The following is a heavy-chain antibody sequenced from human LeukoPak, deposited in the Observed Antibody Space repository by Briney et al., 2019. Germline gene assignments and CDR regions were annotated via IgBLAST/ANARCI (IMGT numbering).Heavy chain of an antibody. Sequence: ASVKVSCKASGYTFTGYYMHWVRQAPGQGLEWMGWVTSYNGDTNYAQKFHGRVTMSTDTSTSTAYMELRSLRSGDTAVYYCARTYDILTGYLWFDPWGQGTLVTVSS. CDR2: VTSYNGDT. D-gene: IGHD3-9*01. V-gene: IGHV1-18*04. CDR1: GYTFTGYY. J-gene: IGHJ5*02. CDR3: ARTYDILTGYLWFDP.